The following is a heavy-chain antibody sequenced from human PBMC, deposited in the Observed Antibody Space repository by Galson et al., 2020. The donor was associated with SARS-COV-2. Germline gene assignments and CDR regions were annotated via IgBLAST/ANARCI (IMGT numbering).Heavy chain of an antibody. Sequence: GGSLRLSCEASGFTFSTYWMHWARHTPGKGLEWVSRIKSDSSNKWYADSVKGRFTISRDNAKSTLYLQMSSLRAEDTSIYYCVREHLGLGPSMDVWGQGTTVTVSS. V-gene: IGHV3-74*01. D-gene: IGHD1-26*01. CDR1: GFTFSTYW. J-gene: IGHJ6*02. CDR3: VREHLGLGPSMDV. CDR2: IKSDSSNK.